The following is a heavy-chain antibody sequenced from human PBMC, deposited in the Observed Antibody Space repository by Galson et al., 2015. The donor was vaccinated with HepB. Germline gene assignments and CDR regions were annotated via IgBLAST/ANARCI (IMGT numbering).Heavy chain of an antibody. CDR2: TYYRSKWYN. CDR1: GDSVSSNSAA. CDR3: AKLTYYDFWSGYLTGEASDAFDI. Sequence: AISGDSVSSNSAAWNWIRQSPSRGLEWLGRTYYRSKWYNDYAVSVKSRITINPDTSKNQFSLQLNSVTPEDTAVYYCAKLTYYDFWSGYLTGEASDAFDIWGQGTMVTVSS. D-gene: IGHD3-3*01. J-gene: IGHJ3*02. V-gene: IGHV6-1*01.